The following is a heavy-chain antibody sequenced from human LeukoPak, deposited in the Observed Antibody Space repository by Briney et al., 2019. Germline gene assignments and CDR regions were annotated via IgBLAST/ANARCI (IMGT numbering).Heavy chain of an antibody. CDR3: ARLAGALQY. D-gene: IGHD1-26*01. CDR2: INPSSGGT. CDR1: GFTFTGYY. J-gene: IGHJ4*02. V-gene: IGHV1-2*06. Sequence: SVKVSCKTTGFTFTGYYIHWVRQAPGQGLEWMGRINPSSGGTNYAQKFQGRVTMTRDTSISTAYMELSRLISDDTAVCYCARLAGALQYWGQGTLVTVSS.